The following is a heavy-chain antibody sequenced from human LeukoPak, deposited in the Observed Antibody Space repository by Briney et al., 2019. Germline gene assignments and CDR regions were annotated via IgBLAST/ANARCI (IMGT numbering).Heavy chain of an antibody. CDR1: GGAFSDYY. Sequence: SETLSLTCGVSGGAFSDYYWSWIRQAPGKGLEWIGEMIQSGSSNYNPSLRSRVTISGDTSRDQFSLKLNSLTAADTAVYYCARGNIVATILGGLHGTTAFDFWGQGILVTVSS. V-gene: IGHV4-34*01. D-gene: IGHD5-12*01. J-gene: IGHJ4*02. CDR2: MIQSGSS. CDR3: ARGNIVATILGGLHGTTAFDF.